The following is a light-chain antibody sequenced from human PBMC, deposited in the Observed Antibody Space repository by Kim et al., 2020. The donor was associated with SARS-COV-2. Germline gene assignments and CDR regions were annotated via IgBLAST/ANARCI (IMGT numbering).Light chain of an antibody. V-gene: IGLV1-40*01. CDR1: TSTIGPGYA. CDR3: QSYDSSLSASV. Sequence: RVTSSSTRTTSTIGPGYAVHWYQQLPGTAPNLLTFGYRNRPSGVPDRFSGSRSGTSASLAVTGLQAEDEADYYCQSYDSSLSASVFGTGTKVTVL. CDR2: GYR. J-gene: IGLJ1*01.